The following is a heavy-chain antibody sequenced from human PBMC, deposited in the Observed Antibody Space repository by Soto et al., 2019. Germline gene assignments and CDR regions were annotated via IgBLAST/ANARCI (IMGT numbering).Heavy chain of an antibody. Sequence: ASVKVSCKASGYTFTSYDINWVRQATGQGLEWMGWMNPNSGNTGYAQKFQGRVTMTRNTSISTAYMELSSLRSEDTAVYYCASGGGGYCSGGSCSNYYYYYMDVWGKGTTVTVSS. CDR3: ASGGGGYCSGGSCSNYYYYYMDV. CDR1: GYTFTSYD. CDR2: MNPNSGNT. D-gene: IGHD2-15*01. V-gene: IGHV1-8*01. J-gene: IGHJ6*03.